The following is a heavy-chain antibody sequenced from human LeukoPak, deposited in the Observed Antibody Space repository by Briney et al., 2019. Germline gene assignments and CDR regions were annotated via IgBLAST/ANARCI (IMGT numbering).Heavy chain of an antibody. Sequence: SETLSLTCTVSGGSISSSSYYWGWIRQPPGKGLEWNVEINHSGSTNYNPSLQSRVTISADTSKNQFSLNLRSVIAADTAVYYCTRGLRLGYCSGGSCYYWFDPWGQGTRVTVSS. J-gene: IGHJ5*02. CDR3: TRGLRLGYCSGGSCYYWFDP. D-gene: IGHD2-15*01. CDR1: GGSISSSSYY. V-gene: IGHV4-39*07. CDR2: INHSGST.